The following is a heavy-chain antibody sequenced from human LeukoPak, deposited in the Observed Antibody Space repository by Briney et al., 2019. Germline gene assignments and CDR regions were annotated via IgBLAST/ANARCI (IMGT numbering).Heavy chain of an antibody. CDR1: GFTLSSYG. CDR3: AKDHCGIVVVPAAIAD. V-gene: IGHV3-30*18. J-gene: IGHJ4*02. CDR2: ISYDGSNK. Sequence: GGPLGLSCAASGFTLSSYGMHWVRQAPGKGLEWVAVISYDGSNKYYADSVKGRFSISRDNSKNTLYLQMNSLRAEDTAVYYCAKDHCGIVVVPAAIADWGQGTLVTVSS. D-gene: IGHD2-2*02.